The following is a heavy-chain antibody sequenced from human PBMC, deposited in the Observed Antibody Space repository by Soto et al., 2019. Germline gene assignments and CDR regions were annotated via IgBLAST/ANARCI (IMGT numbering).Heavy chain of an antibody. CDR1: GFTFSSYA. CDR2: ISGSGGST. J-gene: IGHJ2*01. Sequence: EVQLLESGGGLVQPGGSLRLSCAASGFTFSSYAMSWVRQAPGKGLEWVSAISGSGGSTYYADSVKGRFTISRDNSKNTLYLKMNSLGAEDTSVYYCAKVGASVLVPAAPPYWYFDLWGRGTLVTVSS. D-gene: IGHD2-2*01. V-gene: IGHV3-23*01. CDR3: AKVGASVLVPAAPPYWYFDL.